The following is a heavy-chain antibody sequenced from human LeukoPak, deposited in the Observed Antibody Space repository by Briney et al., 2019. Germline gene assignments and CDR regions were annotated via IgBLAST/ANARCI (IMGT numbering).Heavy chain of an antibody. D-gene: IGHD3-10*01. CDR2: ISGSGGST. CDR1: GFTFSSYA. J-gene: IGHJ4*02. CDR3: AKGVITMVRGVIPYFDY. V-gene: IGHV3-23*01. Sequence: GGSLRLSCAASGFTFSSYAMSWVRQAPGKGLEWVSAISGSGGSTYCADSVKGRFTISRDNSKNTLYLQMNSLRAEDTAVYYCAKGVITMVRGVIPYFDYWGQGTLVTVSS.